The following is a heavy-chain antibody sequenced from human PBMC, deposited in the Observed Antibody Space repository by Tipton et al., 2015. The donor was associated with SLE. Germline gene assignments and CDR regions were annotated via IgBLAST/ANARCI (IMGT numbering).Heavy chain of an antibody. CDR2: INHSGST. Sequence: GAVLSDRYWNWIRQPPGKGLEWIGEINHSGSTNYNPSLKSRVTISVDTSRNQFSLRMNSVTAADTAVYYCARGYCSGGSCYPVDAFDIWGQGTKVTVSS. D-gene: IGHD2-15*01. V-gene: IGHV4-34*01. CDR3: ARGYCSGGSCYPVDAFDI. CDR1: GAVLSDRY. J-gene: IGHJ3*02.